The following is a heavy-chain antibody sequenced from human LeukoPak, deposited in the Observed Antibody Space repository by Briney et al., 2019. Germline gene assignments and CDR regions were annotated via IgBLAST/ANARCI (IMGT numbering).Heavy chain of an antibody. J-gene: IGHJ6*02. CDR1: GGSFSGYY. CDR2: INHSGST. V-gene: IGHV4-34*01. D-gene: IGHD3-9*01. Sequence: SETLSLTCAVYGGSFSGYYWSWIRQPPGKGLEWIGEINHSGSTNYNPSLKSRVTISVDASKNQLSLKLSSVTAADTAVYYCARLRLTGYYNYYYYGMDVWGQGTTVTVSS. CDR3: ARLRLTGYYNYYYYGMDV.